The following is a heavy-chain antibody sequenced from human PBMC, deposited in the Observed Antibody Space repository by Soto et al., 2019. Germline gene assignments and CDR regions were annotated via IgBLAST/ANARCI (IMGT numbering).Heavy chain of an antibody. CDR2: IKQDGSTK. CDR1: GFTFSKYW. CDR3: ARDSNYYGDYGWYFDL. J-gene: IGHJ2*01. D-gene: IGHD4-17*01. Sequence: EVQLVESGGGLVQPGGSLRLSCAASGFTFSKYWVSWVRQAPGKGLEWLADIKQDGSTKYYVDSVKGRFTISRDNAEKSLYLQMNNLRAEDTAVYYCARDSNYYGDYGWYFDLWGRGTLVTVSS. V-gene: IGHV3-7*01.